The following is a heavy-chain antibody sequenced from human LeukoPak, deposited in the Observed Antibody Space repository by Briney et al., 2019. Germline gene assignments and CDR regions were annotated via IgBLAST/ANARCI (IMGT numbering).Heavy chain of an antibody. CDR2: ISSGSSTI. V-gene: IGHV3-48*03. CDR3: ARLCGGDCYSGLDY. J-gene: IGHJ4*02. CDR1: GFTFSSYE. D-gene: IGHD2-21*02. Sequence: GGSLRLSCAASGFTFSSYEMNWVRQAPGRGLEYLSYISSGSSTISYADSVKGRFTISGDNAKNSLYLQMNSLSAEDTAVYYCARLCGGDCYSGLDYWGQGTLVTVSS.